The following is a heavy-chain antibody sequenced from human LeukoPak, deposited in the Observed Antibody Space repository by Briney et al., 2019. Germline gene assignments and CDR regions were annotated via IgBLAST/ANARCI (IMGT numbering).Heavy chain of an antibody. CDR2: INPSGGSA. CDR3: ARDREGLTPSSFDF. CDR1: GYTFSTYY. Sequence: ASVKVSCKASGYTFSTYYIHWVRQAPGQGLEWMGVINPSGGSASYAQRFQGRVTMTRDTSTSTVSMDLSSLRSADTGMYYCARDREGLTPSSFDFWGQGTLVTVSS. V-gene: IGHV1-46*01. J-gene: IGHJ4*02. D-gene: IGHD3/OR15-3a*01.